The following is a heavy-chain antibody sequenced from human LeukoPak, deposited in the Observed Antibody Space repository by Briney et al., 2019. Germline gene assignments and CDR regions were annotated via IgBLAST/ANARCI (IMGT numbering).Heavy chain of an antibody. Sequence: SETLSLTCTVSGGSISSSSYYWGWIRQPPGKGLEWIGSIYYSGSTYYNPSLKSRVTISVDTSKNQFSLKLSSVTAADTAVYYCARLLRYYDSSSRYYFDYWGQGTLVTVSS. CDR1: GGSISSSSYY. CDR2: IYYSGST. V-gene: IGHV4-39*01. CDR3: ARLLRYYDSSSRYYFDY. D-gene: IGHD3-22*01. J-gene: IGHJ4*02.